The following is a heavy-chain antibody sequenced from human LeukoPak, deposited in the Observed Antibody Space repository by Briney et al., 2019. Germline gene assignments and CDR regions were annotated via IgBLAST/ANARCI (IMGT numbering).Heavy chain of an antibody. J-gene: IGHJ4*02. D-gene: IGHD3-10*01. Sequence: PGGSLRLSCAASGFTFSSYSMNWVRQAPGKGLEWVSSISSGSSYIYYADSVKGRFTISRDNAKNSLYLQMNSLRAEDTAVYYCARDFDYYGSGSYYDYWGQGTLVTVSS. CDR2: ISSGSSYI. V-gene: IGHV3-21*01. CDR3: ARDFDYYGSGSYYDY. CDR1: GFTFSSYS.